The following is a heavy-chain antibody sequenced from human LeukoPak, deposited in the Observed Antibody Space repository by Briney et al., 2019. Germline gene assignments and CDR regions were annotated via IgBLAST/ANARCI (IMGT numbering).Heavy chain of an antibody. V-gene: IGHV1-18*01. D-gene: IGHD2-21*02. Sequence: ASVKVSCKASGYTFTSYGISWVRQAPGQGLEWMGWISAYNGNTNYAQKLQGRVTMTTDTSTSTAYMELRSLRSDDTAVYYCARSYCGGDCYSDFLDYWGQGTLVTVSS. CDR3: ARSYCGGDCYSDFLDY. J-gene: IGHJ4*02. CDR2: ISAYNGNT. CDR1: GYTFTSYG.